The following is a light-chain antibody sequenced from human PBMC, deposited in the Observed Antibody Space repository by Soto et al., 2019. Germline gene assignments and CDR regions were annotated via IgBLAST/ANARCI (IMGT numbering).Light chain of an antibody. CDR1: SSDVGGYKY. CDR2: TVS. V-gene: IGLV2-14*01. Sequence: QSALTQPASVSGSPGQSIAISCTGTSSDVGGYKYVSWYQQHPGKAPKLLIYTVSNRPSGVSNRFSGSKSGNTASLTISGLQPEDEADYYWSSYTSSSSYVFGTGTKLTVL. CDR3: SSYTSSSSYV. J-gene: IGLJ1*01.